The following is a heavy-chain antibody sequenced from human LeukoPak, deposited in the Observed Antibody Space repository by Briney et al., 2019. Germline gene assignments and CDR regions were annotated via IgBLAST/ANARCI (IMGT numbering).Heavy chain of an antibody. CDR1: GFTFSNYA. D-gene: IGHD1-26*01. J-gene: IGHJ4*02. Sequence: GGSLRLSCAASGFTFSNYAMSWVRQAPGKGLEWVSSISDGGGSTYYADSVKGRFTISRDNSKNTLYLLMDSLRGEDTAVYYCAGARGRYPDYWGQGTLVTVSS. CDR2: ISDGGGST. V-gene: IGHV3-23*01. CDR3: AGARGRYPDY.